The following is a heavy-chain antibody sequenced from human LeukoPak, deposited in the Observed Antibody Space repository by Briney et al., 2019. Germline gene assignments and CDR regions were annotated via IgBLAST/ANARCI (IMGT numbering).Heavy chain of an antibody. Sequence: ASVKVPRKASGYTFTRYLMHWVRQAPGQGLEWMGRINPDSRGTNYEQKSQGRVTNTRRPSIHTALPELRRLTSDDPAVKYCSRGAYGAFDIWGQGTMVTVSS. CDR1: GYTFTRYL. V-gene: IGHV1-2*01. J-gene: IGHJ3*02. D-gene: IGHD4-17*01. CDR3: SRGAYGAFDI. CDR2: INPDSRGT.